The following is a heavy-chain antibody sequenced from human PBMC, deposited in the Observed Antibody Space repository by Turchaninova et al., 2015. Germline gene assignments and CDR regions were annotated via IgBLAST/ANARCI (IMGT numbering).Heavy chain of an antibody. D-gene: IGHD3-3*01. Sequence: QVTLKESGPVLVKPTQHLTLTCTVSGVAHSNGRRGLSRIRQPPWKALEWLANIFSNDEKSYSTSLKSRLTISKDTSKSQVVLTMTNMDPVDTATYYCARTYLEWPDIPARPARFDPWGQGTLVTVSS. CDR1: GVAHSNGRRG. J-gene: IGHJ5*02. CDR3: ARTYLEWPDIPARPARFDP. V-gene: IGHV2-26*01. CDR2: IFSNDEK.